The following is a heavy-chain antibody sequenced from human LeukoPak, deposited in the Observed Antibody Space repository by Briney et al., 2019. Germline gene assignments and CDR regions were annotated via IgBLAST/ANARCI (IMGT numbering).Heavy chain of an antibody. J-gene: IGHJ3*02. Sequence: GGSLRLSCAASGFTFSYHWMTWVRQAPGKGLEWVANIKNDGTVKNYVDSVKGRFTISRDNAKNSLYLQMNSLRDEDTAVYYCARPASATRDAFDIWGQGTMVTVSS. CDR1: GFTFSYHW. CDR2: IKNDGTVK. V-gene: IGHV3-7*01. CDR3: ARPASATRDAFDI.